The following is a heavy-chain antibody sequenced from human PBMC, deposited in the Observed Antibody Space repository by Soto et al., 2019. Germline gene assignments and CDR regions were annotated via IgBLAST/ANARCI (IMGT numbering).Heavy chain of an antibody. J-gene: IGHJ4*02. CDR3: AKDPGYSSGWYVLIDDY. V-gene: IGHV3-23*01. D-gene: IGHD6-19*01. Sequence: GGSLRLSCAASGFTFSSYAMSWVRQAPGKGLEWVSAISGSGGSTYYADSVKGRFTISRDNSKNTLYLQMNSLRAEDTAVYYCAKDPGYSSGWYVLIDDYWGQGTLVTVSS. CDR2: ISGSGGST. CDR1: GFTFSSYA.